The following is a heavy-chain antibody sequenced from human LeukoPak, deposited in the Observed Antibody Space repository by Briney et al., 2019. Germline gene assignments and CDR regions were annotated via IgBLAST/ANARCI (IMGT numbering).Heavy chain of an antibody. Sequence: ASVKVSCKASGGTFISYTISWVRQAPGQGLEWMGRIIPILGIANYAQKFQGRVAITADKSTSTAYMELSGLRSEDTAVYYCASMGYDILTGYPTSGYWGQGTLVTVSS. CDR2: IIPILGIA. D-gene: IGHD3-9*01. CDR1: GGTFISYT. CDR3: ASMGYDILTGYPTSGY. J-gene: IGHJ4*02. V-gene: IGHV1-69*02.